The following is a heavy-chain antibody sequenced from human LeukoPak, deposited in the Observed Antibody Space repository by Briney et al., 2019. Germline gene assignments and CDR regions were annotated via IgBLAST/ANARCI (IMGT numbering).Heavy chain of an antibody. Sequence: GRSLRLSCAASGFPFSYWMTWVRRPPGKGLEWVANIKNDGSEKNYVDSVKGRLTISRDNAKNSLYLQMNSLRAEDTAVYYCARIRRCCGEDYWGQGTQVTVSS. CDR1: GFPFSYW. V-gene: IGHV3-7*01. D-gene: IGHD2-21*01. J-gene: IGHJ4*02. CDR2: IKNDGSEK. CDR3: ARIRRCCGEDY.